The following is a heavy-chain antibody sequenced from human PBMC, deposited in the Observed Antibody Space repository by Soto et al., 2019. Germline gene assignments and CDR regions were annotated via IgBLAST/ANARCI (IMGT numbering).Heavy chain of an antibody. D-gene: IGHD4-17*01. CDR1: GFTFSSYG. CDR3: ARGGLGRHYGYNWFDP. V-gene: IGHV3-33*01. CDR2: IWYDGSNK. J-gene: IGHJ5*02. Sequence: QVQLVESGGGVVQPGRSLRLSCAASGFTFSSYGMHWVRQAPGKGLEWVAVIWYDGSNKYYADSVKGRFTIARDNSKNTQYLQMNSVRAEDTAGYYCARGGLGRHYGYNWFDPWGQGTLVTVSS.